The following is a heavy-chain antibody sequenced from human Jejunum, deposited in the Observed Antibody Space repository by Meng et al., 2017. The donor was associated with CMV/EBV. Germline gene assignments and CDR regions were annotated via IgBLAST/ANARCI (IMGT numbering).Heavy chain of an antibody. CDR2: MSSSGRNI. Sequence: AASGFTYSNDEMSWVRQAPGKGLEWVSYMSSSGRNIYYADSVKGRFTISRDIGKNALYLQMDSLRAEDTAVYYCARDLVGSLAPNNWGQGTLVTVSS. J-gene: IGHJ4*02. D-gene: IGHD2-8*02. CDR1: GFTYSNDE. V-gene: IGHV3-48*03. CDR3: ARDLVGSLAPNN.